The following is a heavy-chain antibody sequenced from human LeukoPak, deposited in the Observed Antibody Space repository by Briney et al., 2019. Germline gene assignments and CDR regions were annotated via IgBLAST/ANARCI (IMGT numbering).Heavy chain of an antibody. D-gene: IGHD3-9*01. CDR3: ARDRARGMYDILTGSGYGMDV. CDR1: GYTFTSYG. Sequence: ASVKVSCKACGYTFTSYGISLVRQAPGQGLEWMGWISAYNGNTNYAQKLQGRVTMTTDTSTSTAYMELRSLRSDDTAVYYCARDRARGMYDILTGSGYGMDVWGQGTTVTVCS. CDR2: ISAYNGNT. V-gene: IGHV1-18*01. J-gene: IGHJ6*02.